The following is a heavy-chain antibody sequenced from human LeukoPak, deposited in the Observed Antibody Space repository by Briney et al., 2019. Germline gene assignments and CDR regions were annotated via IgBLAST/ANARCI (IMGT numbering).Heavy chain of an antibody. D-gene: IGHD3-10*01. V-gene: IGHV4-30-2*03. CDR2: IYDDGST. CDR3: ARTRYYYNSRSYGAPYYFDY. Sequence: SETLSLTCAVSGASISSGGHSWSWIRQPPGKGLEWVGYIYDDGSTYYTPSLKSRVTISVDTSKNQFSLKLSSVTAADTAVYYCARTRYYYNSRSYGAPYYFDYWGQGTLVTVSS. CDR1: GASISSGGHS. J-gene: IGHJ4*02.